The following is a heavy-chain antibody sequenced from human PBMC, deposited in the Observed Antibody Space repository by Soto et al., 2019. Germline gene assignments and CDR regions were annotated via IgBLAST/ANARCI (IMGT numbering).Heavy chain of an antibody. J-gene: IGHJ3*02. CDR1: GYTFTSYG. CDR3: AREGYCSSTSCYFPDAFDI. Sequence: ASVKVTCKASGYTFTSYGISWVRQPPGRGLEWMGWISAYNGNTNYAQKRQGRVTMTTDTSTSTAYMELRSLRSDDTAVYYCAREGYCSSTSCYFPDAFDIWGQGTMVTVSS. D-gene: IGHD2-2*01. V-gene: IGHV1-18*04. CDR2: ISAYNGNT.